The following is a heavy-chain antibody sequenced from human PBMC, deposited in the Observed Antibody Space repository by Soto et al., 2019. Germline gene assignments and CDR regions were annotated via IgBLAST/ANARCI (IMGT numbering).Heavy chain of an antibody. CDR3: AKDPSYDFWSGYYALDALDI. V-gene: IGHV3-30*18. D-gene: IGHD3-3*01. Sequence: QVQLVESGGGVVQPGRSLRLSCAASGFTFSSYGMHWVRQAPGKGLEWVAVISYDGSNKYYADSVKGRFTISRDNSKNTLYLQMNSLRAEDTAVYYCAKDPSYDFWSGYYALDALDIWGQGTMVTVSS. CDR2: ISYDGSNK. J-gene: IGHJ3*02. CDR1: GFTFSSYG.